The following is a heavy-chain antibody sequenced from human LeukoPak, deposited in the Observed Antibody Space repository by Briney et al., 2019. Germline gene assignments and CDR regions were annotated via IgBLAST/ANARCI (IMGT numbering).Heavy chain of an antibody. V-gene: IGHV4-4*07. CDR1: IDSLSSYY. J-gene: IGHJ4*02. CDR3: AGGGAQSLVVFDY. Sequence: SETLSLTCSVSIDSLSSYYWSWIRQSAGKGLEWIGRIYVNGFTDYNPSLRGRVTMSIDTSNKRFSMKLSSVTAADTAVYFCAGGGAQSLVVFDYWGQGNRVTVSS. CDR2: IYVNGFT. D-gene: IGHD1-26*01.